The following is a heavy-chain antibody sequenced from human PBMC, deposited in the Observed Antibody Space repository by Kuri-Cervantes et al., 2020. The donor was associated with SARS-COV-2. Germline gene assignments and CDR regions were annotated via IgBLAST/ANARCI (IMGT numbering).Heavy chain of an antibody. CDR2: IYPGDSDT. CDR1: GYSFTNYW. J-gene: IGHJ6*03. V-gene: IGHV5-51*01. D-gene: IGHD4-17*01. Sequence: QVSCKGSGYSFTNYWIAWVRQMPGKGLEWMGIIYPGDSDTKYSPSFQGQVTISADKSISTAFLQWSSLKASDTAMYYCARRAYGEQVDYYYMDVWGKGTTVTVSS. CDR3: ARRAYGEQVDYYYMDV.